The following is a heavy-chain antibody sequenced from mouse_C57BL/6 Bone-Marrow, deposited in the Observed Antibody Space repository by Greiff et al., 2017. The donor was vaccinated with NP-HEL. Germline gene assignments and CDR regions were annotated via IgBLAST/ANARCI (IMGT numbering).Heavy chain of an antibody. D-gene: IGHD1-1*01. J-gene: IGHJ4*01. CDR1: GFTFSDYG. V-gene: IGHV5-17*01. CDR3: ADGSSYVAMDY. CDR2: ISSGSSTI. Sequence: EVNVVESGGGLVKPGGSLKLSCAASGFTFSDYGMHWVRQAPEKGLEWVAYISSGSSTIYYADTVKGRFTISRDNAKNTLFLQMTSLRSEDTAMYYCADGSSYVAMDYWGQGTSVTVSS.